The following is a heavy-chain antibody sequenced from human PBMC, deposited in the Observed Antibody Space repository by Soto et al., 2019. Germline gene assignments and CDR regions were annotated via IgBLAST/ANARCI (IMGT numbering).Heavy chain of an antibody. Sequence: QVQLVESGAEVKKPGASVKVSCKASGYTFTSYAISWVRQAPGQGLEWMGWISGYSSNTKYAQNCQGRVTMTTDTSTSTAYMELRSLRSDDTAVYYCARDREYYYDSSGNYYYHYAMDVWGQGTTVTGSS. V-gene: IGHV1-18*04. J-gene: IGHJ6*02. CDR3: ARDREYYYDSSGNYYYHYAMDV. D-gene: IGHD3-22*01. CDR2: ISGYSSNT. CDR1: GYTFTSYA.